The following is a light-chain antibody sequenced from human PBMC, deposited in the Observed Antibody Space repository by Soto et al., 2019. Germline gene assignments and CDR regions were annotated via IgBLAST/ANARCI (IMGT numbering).Light chain of an antibody. CDR3: QQYGSSPQT. CDR2: GAS. Sequence: EIVVTQSPVTLSLSPGERATLSCRASRSVSSSYLAWYQQKPGQAPRLLIYGASSRATGIPDRFSGSGSGTDFTLTISRLEPEDFAVYYCQQYGSSPQTFGQGTKVDIK. CDR1: RSVSSSY. V-gene: IGKV3-20*01. J-gene: IGKJ2*01.